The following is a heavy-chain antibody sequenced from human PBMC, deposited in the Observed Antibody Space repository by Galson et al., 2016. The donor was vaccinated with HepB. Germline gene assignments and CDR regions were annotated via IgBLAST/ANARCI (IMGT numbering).Heavy chain of an antibody. CDR3: ASGYSSGWYYFDS. J-gene: IGHJ4*02. Sequence: ETLSLTCSVSGGSFSSYYLSWIRQPPGKGPEWIGYIYYSGRTNYNPSLKSRVTISVDTSRNQFSLKLSSVTAADTAVYFCASGYSSGWYYFDSWGQGTPVTVSS. CDR1: GGSFSSYY. V-gene: IGHV4-59*01. D-gene: IGHD6-19*01. CDR2: IYYSGRT.